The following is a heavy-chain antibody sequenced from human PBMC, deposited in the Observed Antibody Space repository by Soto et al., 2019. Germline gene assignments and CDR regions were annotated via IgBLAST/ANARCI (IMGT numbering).Heavy chain of an antibody. J-gene: IGHJ4*02. CDR3: ARVIAAAGTISFDY. D-gene: IGHD6-13*01. Sequence: LRLSCAASGFTFSSYWMHWVRQAPGKGLVWVSRINSDGSSTSYADSVKGRFTISRDNAKNTLYLQMNSLRAEDTAVYYCARVIAAAGTISFDYWGQGTLVTVSS. V-gene: IGHV3-74*01. CDR1: GFTFSSYW. CDR2: INSDGSST.